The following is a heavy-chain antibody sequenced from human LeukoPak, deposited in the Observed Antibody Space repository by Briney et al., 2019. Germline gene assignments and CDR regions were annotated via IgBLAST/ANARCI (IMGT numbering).Heavy chain of an antibody. V-gene: IGHV4-4*07. CDR1: GGSISSYY. CDR2: IYTSGST. Sequence: ETLSLTXTVSGGSISSYYWSWIRQPAGKGLEWIGRIYTSGSTSYNPSLTSRGTMSVDTSKNQFSLKLSSVTAADTAVYYCAGGFKYYYDSSGYPQYWGQGTLVTVSS. D-gene: IGHD3-22*01. J-gene: IGHJ4*02. CDR3: AGGFKYYYDSSGYPQY.